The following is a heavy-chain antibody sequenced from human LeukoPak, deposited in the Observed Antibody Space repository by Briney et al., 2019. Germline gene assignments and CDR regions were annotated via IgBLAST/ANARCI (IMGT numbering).Heavy chain of an antibody. CDR2: IYPGGST. J-gene: IGHJ4*02. CDR3: AVKSRNYFDY. D-gene: IGHD6-13*01. Sequence: SETLSLTCAVSGVSISSSNWWSWVRQPPGKGLEWIGEIYPGGSTSYNPSLKSRVTISIDKSKNQFSLELTSVTAADTAVYYCAVKSRNYFDYWGQGTLVSVSS. CDR1: GVSISSSNW. V-gene: IGHV4-4*02.